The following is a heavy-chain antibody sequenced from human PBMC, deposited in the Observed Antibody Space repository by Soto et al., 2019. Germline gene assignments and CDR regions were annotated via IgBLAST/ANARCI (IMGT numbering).Heavy chain of an antibody. CDR3: ARRAAAGRSFDY. CDR2: ISSSGNSI. D-gene: IGHD6-13*01. V-gene: IGHV3-11*01. CDR1: GCTFSDDD. Sequence: RRLSCAASGCTFSDDDMTWIRQAPGKGLEWVSYISSSGNSIYYADSVRGRFTVSRDNAKNSLFLQMNSLRAEDTAVYYCARRAAAGRSFDYWGLGPLVTVSS. J-gene: IGHJ4*02.